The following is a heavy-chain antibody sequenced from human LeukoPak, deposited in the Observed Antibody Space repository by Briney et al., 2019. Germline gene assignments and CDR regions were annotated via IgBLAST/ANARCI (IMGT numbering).Heavy chain of an antibody. CDR2: IYYSGTI. V-gene: IGHV4-59*08. J-gene: IGHJ4*02. Sequence: SETLSLTCTVSGDSISSYYWSWIRQPPGKQREWIAYIYYSGTIKYNPPLQSRGTISIDMSRNPLSLKLSSVTAAATAVYSCASHGYTYASYFDRWGQGTLVTVSS. CDR1: GDSISSYY. CDR3: ASHGYTYASYFDR. D-gene: IGHD3-16*01.